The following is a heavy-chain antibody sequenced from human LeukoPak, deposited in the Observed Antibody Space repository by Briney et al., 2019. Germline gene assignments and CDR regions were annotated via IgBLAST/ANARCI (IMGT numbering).Heavy chain of an antibody. J-gene: IGHJ4*02. CDR1: GFPFSSFA. V-gene: IGHV3-23*01. CDR3: AKSHSVAVAGTYSTYYFDS. CDR2: ISGSGDST. D-gene: IGHD6-19*01. Sequence: GESLRLSCAASGFPFSSFAMSWVRQAPGRGLEWVSSISGSGDSTYYADSVKGRFTISRDNSRNTLYLQMSSLRAEDTAVYYCAKSHSVAVAGTYSTYYFDSWGQGTLVTVSS.